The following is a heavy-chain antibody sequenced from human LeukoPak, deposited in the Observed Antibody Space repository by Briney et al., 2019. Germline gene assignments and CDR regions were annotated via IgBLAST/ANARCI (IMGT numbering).Heavy chain of an antibody. CDR1: GFTFSSYG. J-gene: IGHJ4*02. D-gene: IGHD6-13*01. Sequence: PGGSLRLSCAASGFTFSSYGMHWVRQAPGKGLEWVAFIRYDGSNKYYADSVKGRFTISRDNSKNTLYLQMNSLRAEDTAVYYCAKDRSRSSYYDYWGQGTLVTVSS. CDR2: IRYDGSNK. V-gene: IGHV3-30*02. CDR3: AKDRSRSSYYDY.